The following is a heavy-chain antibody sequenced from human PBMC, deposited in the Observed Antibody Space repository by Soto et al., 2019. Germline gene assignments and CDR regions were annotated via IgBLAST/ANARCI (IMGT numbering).Heavy chain of an antibody. V-gene: IGHV3-23*01. J-gene: IGHJ4*02. CDR2: ISGSGGST. CDR3: AKIWNYLSLTEY. Sequence: GGSLRLSCAACGFTFSSYAMSWVRQAPGKGLEWVSAISGSGGSTYYADSVKGRFTIPRDNSKNTLYLQMNSLRAEDTAVYYSAKIWNYLSLTEYWGQGTLVTVSS. D-gene: IGHD1-7*01. CDR1: GFTFSSYA.